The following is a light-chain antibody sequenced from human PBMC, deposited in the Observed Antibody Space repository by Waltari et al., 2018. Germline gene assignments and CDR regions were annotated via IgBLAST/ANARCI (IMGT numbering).Light chain of an antibody. CDR3: QQSYSTPRT. CDR2: DAS. CDR1: QTIRGW. V-gene: IGKV1-39*01. J-gene: IGKJ1*01. Sequence: DSHMTQSPSMLSASVGDRVTITCRPSQTIRGWLAWYQLNPGLAPKLLIYDASNLGGGVPSRFSGSGSWTDFTLTITSLQPEDFATYYCQQSYSTPRTFGQGTKVEIK.